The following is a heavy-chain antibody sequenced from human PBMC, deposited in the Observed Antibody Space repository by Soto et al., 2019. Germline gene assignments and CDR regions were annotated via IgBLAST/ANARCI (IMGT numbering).Heavy chain of an antibody. J-gene: IGHJ6*02. D-gene: IGHD3-22*01. CDR3: ARGGYYDSSGARNYHYYGMDV. V-gene: IGHV1-18*04. CDR1: GYTFTGYY. CDR2: ISPYNDDT. Sequence: ASVNVSCKAAGYTFTGYYMHWVRQAPGQGLEWLGWISPYNDDTKYAQRLQGRVTMTTDTSTRTAYMDIRGLRSDDTAIYYCARGGYYDSSGARNYHYYGMDVWGQGTTVTVSS.